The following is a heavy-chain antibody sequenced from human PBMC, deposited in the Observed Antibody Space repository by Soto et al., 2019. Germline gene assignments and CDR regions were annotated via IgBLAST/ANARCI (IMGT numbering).Heavy chain of an antibody. CDR2: INHSGST. Sequence: KASETLSVTCAVYGGSSSGYYWSWIRQPPGKGLEWIGEINHSGSTNYNPSLKSRVTISVDTSKNQFSLKLSSVTAADTAVYYCARGGWYRLNWFDPWGQGTLVTVSS. CDR1: GGSSSGYY. CDR3: ARGGWYRLNWFDP. V-gene: IGHV4-34*01. D-gene: IGHD6-19*01. J-gene: IGHJ5*02.